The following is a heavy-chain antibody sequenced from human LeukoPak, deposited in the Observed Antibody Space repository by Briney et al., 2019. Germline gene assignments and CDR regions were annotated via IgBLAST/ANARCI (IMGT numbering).Heavy chain of an antibody. Sequence: GGSLRLSCAASGFTFSGFSMDWVRQAPGKGLEWVSYVSSSSSTIYYADSVKGRFTISRDNAKNSLYLQMNSLRAEDTAVYYCAELGITMIGGVWGKGTTVTISS. J-gene: IGHJ6*04. CDR1: GFTFSGFS. CDR2: VSSSSSTI. D-gene: IGHD3-10*02. CDR3: AELGITMIGGV. V-gene: IGHV3-48*01.